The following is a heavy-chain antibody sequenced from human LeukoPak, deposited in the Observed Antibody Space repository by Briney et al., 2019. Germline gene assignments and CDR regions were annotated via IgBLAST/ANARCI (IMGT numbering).Heavy chain of an antibody. CDR1: GFTFSSYT. Sequence: GGSLRLSCAASGFTFSSYTLHWVRQTPGKGREWVALIWYDGSKKAYADSVKGRFTISRDNSKNTLCLQMNSLKAEDTAVYYCVRDWDGYWGQGTLVTVAS. CDR2: IWYDGSKK. D-gene: IGHD1-26*01. CDR3: VRDWDGY. V-gene: IGHV3-30*04. J-gene: IGHJ4*02.